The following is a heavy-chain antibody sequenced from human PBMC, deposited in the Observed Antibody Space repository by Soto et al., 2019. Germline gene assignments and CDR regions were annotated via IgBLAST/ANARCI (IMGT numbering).Heavy chain of an antibody. CDR3: ARVTGYYYVDY. Sequence: QVQLVQSGAEEKKPGASVKVSCKASGYTFTSYAMHWVRQAPRQRLEWMGWINAGNGNTKYSQKFQGRVTITRDTSASTAYMELSSLRSEDTAVYYCARVTGYYYVDYWGQGTLVTVSS. CDR1: GYTFTSYA. V-gene: IGHV1-3*05. D-gene: IGHD3-9*01. CDR2: INAGNGNT. J-gene: IGHJ4*02.